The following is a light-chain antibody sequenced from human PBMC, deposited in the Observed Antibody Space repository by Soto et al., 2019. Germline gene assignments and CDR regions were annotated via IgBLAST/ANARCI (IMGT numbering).Light chain of an antibody. Sequence: EIVLTQSPGTLSLSPGERVTLSCRASQSVTRSFLAWYQQKPGQAPRLLIYGASSRATGIPDRFSGSGSGTDFTLTISRLEPEEFAVYYCQQYGSSPQAFGPGTKVDIK. CDR1: QSVTRSF. V-gene: IGKV3-20*01. CDR3: QQYGSSPQA. CDR2: GAS. J-gene: IGKJ3*01.